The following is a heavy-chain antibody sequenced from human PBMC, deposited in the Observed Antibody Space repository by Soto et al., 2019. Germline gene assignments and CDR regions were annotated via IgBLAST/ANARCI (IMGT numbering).Heavy chain of an antibody. CDR3: ARAEVDY. Sequence: QTGGSLRLSCAASGFTFGNYWMHWVRQAPGKGPEWVSRLTSDGRTPYYADSVKGRFTVSRDNAKNTLYLQMNSLRAEDTAVYYCARAEVDYWGPGTLVTVSS. J-gene: IGHJ4*02. V-gene: IGHV3-74*01. CDR1: GFTFGNYW. CDR2: LTSDGRTP.